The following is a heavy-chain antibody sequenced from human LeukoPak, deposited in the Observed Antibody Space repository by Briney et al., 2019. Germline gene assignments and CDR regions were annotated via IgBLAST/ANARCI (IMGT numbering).Heavy chain of an antibody. CDR2: ISKSGGST. CDR1: GFSFSSYP. V-gene: IGHV3-64*01. D-gene: IGHD3-22*01. CDR3: ASTYGLDSSGYYPFDY. Sequence: GGSLRLSCAGSGFSFSSYPMHWIRQAPGKGLEYVSGISKSGGSTYYANSVKGRFTISRDNSKNTLYLQMGSLRAEDMAVYYCASTYGLDSSGYYPFDYWGQGTLVTVSS. J-gene: IGHJ4*02.